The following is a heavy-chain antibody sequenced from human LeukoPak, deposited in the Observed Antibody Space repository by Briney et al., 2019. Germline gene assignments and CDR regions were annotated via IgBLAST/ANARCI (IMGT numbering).Heavy chain of an antibody. CDR2: IYHSGST. V-gene: IGHV4-30-2*01. J-gene: IGHJ3*02. CDR3: ARGSREVPDAFDI. Sequence: SETLSLTCTVSGGSISSGGYYWSWIRQPPGEGLEWIGYIYHSGSTYYNPSLKSRVTISVDRSKNRFSLKLSSVTAADTAVYYCARGSREVPDAFDIWGQGTMVTVSS. D-gene: IGHD3-10*01. CDR1: GGSISSGGYY.